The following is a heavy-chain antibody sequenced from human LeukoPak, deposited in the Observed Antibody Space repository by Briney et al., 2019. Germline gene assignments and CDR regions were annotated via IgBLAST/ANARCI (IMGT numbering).Heavy chain of an antibody. CDR3: ARAVGYSSGWYFGDAFDI. D-gene: IGHD6-19*01. CDR2: INPNSGGT. Sequence: ASVEVSCKASGYTFTGYYMHWVRQAPGQGLEWMGWINPNSGGTNYAQKFQGRVTMTRDTSISTAYMELSRLRSDDTAVYYCARAVGYSSGWYFGDAFDIWGQGTMVTVSS. V-gene: IGHV1-2*02. J-gene: IGHJ3*02. CDR1: GYTFTGYY.